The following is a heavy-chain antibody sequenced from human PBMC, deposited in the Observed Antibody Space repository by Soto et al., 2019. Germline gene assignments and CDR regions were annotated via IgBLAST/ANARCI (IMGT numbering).Heavy chain of an antibody. V-gene: IGHV3-23*01. CDR2: ISGSGDST. CDR3: AKDSFINLRGYDSY. J-gene: IGHJ4*02. D-gene: IGHD5-12*01. Sequence: LXLSCAASGFTFSTYSMIWVRQAPGKGLEWVSAISGSGDSTYYADSVKGRFTISRDNSKNTLYLQMSSLRAEDTAIYYCAKDSFINLRGYDSYWGQGTLVTASS. CDR1: GFTFSTYS.